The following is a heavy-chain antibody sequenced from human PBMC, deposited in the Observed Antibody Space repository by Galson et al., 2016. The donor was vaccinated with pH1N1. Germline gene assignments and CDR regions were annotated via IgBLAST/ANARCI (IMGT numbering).Heavy chain of an antibody. Sequence: LSLTCAISGGSISRSNWCWIRRPPGKGLEWIGTISGTTYYNPSLKSRVTIAVDTSKNQFSLKLSSVTAADSALYYCARQSAVAGTGKFWGQGTLVTGSS. CDR1: GGSISRSN. J-gene: IGHJ4*02. V-gene: IGHV4-59*08. CDR3: ARQSAVAGTGKF. CDR2: ISGTT. D-gene: IGHD6-19*01.